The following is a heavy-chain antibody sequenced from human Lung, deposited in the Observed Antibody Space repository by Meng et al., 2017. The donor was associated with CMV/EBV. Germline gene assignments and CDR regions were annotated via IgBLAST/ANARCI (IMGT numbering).Heavy chain of an antibody. CDR3: ARNYDILTGPEV. J-gene: IGHJ6*02. CDR1: GFTFSSYA. V-gene: IGHV3-66*02. D-gene: IGHD3-9*01. Sequence: GESLKISCAASGFTFSSYAMSWVRQAPGKGLEWVSVIYSGGSTYYADSVKGRFTISRDNSKNTLYLQMNSLRAEDTAVYYCARNYDILTGPEVWGQGTTVTVSS. CDR2: IYSGGST.